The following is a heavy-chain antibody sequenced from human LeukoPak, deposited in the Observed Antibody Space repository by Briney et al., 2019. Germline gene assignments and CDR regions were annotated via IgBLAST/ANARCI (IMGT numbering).Heavy chain of an antibody. CDR2: ISGSGGST. Sequence: GGSLRLSCAASGFTFSSYAMRWVRQAPGKGLEWVSAISGSGGSTYYADSVKGRFTISRDNSKNTLYLQMNSLRAEDTAVYYCAKDRLRYCSSTSCYPYYFDYWGQGTLVTVSS. CDR1: GFTFSSYA. CDR3: AKDRLRYCSSTSCYPYYFDY. J-gene: IGHJ4*02. D-gene: IGHD2-2*01. V-gene: IGHV3-23*01.